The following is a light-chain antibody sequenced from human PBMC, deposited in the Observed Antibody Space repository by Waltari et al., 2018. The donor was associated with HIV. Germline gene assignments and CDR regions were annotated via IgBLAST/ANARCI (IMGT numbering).Light chain of an antibody. J-gene: IGLJ3*02. CDR3: ATWEDSLSGWV. Sequence: QSVLTQPPSASGTPGQRVTISCSGSPSDIGSNNFCWYQLLPGTTPKLLMFSTDQRPSGVPDRFSGSKSGTSASLVISGLRSEDEGDYYCATWEDSLSGWVFGGGTKLTVL. CDR2: STD. V-gene: IGLV1-47*01. CDR1: PSDIGSNN.